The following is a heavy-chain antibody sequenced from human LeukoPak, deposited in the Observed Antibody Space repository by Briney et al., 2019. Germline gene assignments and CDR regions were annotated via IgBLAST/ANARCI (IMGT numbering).Heavy chain of an antibody. CDR3: ARGGHGYEAPHPFDI. CDR2: INQRRNT. CDR1: GGSSGGYY. V-gene: IGHV4-34*01. D-gene: IGHD3-22*01. J-gene: IGHJ3*02. Sequence: SETLSLTCAVYGGSSGGYYWSWIRQPPGKGLEWIGEINQRRNTNYNASLKSRVTVSLDTSRTQFSLNLTSVTAADTAVYYCARGGHGYEAPHPFDIWGQGTMVSISS.